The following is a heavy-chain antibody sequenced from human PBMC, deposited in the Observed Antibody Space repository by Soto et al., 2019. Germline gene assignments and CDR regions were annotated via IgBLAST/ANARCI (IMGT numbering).Heavy chain of an antibody. J-gene: IGHJ4*02. D-gene: IGHD2-8*02. Sequence: EVQLVESGGGLVQPGGSLRLSCAASGFTFRPYTMHWVRQAPGKGLEYVASITSGGTTYYANSVKGRFTISRDNSENMLYLQMGSLRADDMAVYYCARERGGYWLDYWGQGTPVTVSS. CDR2: ITSGGTT. CDR3: ARERGGYWLDY. V-gene: IGHV3-64*01. CDR1: GFTFRPYT.